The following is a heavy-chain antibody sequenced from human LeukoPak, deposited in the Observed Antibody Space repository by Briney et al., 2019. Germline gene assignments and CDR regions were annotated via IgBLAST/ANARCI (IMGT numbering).Heavy chain of an antibody. D-gene: IGHD3-9*01. V-gene: IGHV1-2*02. J-gene: IGHJ6*03. CDR1: GYTFTGYY. CDR2: INVNSGGT. CDR3: ATLGGYYDILTGYLYYYYYMDV. Sequence: GASVKVSCKASGYTFTGYYMHWVRQAPGQGLEWMGWINVNSGGTNYAQKFQVRVTMTRDTSISTAYMELSRLRSDDTAVYYCATLGGYYDILTGYLYYYYYMDVWGKGTTVTVSS.